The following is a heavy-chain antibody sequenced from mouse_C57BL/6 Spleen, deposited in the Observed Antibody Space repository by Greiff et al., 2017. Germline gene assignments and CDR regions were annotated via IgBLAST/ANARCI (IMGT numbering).Heavy chain of an antibody. Sequence: QVQLQQPGAELVKPGASVKMSCKASGYTFTSYWITWVKQRPGQGLEWIGDIYPGSGSTNYNEKFKSKATLTVDTSSSTAYMQLSSLTSEDSAVYYWARGDYGSSYGTPYAMDYWGQGTSVTVSS. J-gene: IGHJ4*01. V-gene: IGHV1-55*01. D-gene: IGHD1-1*01. CDR2: IYPGSGST. CDR1: GYTFTSYW. CDR3: ARGDYGSSYGTPYAMDY.